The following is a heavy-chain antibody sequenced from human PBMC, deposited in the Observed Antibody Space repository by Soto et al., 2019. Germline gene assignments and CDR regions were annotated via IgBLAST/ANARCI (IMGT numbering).Heavy chain of an antibody. CDR2: IYPSDSDT. Sequence: PGESLKISCSGSGYSFANYWIGWVRQMPGKGLEWMGIIYPSDSDTRYSPSFQGQVTISADKSISTAYLQWTSLKASDTAMYFCARGDTSDYSTATPADYCGQGTLVTVSS. CDR3: ARGDTSDYSTATPADY. D-gene: IGHD3-22*01. J-gene: IGHJ4*02. CDR1: GYSFANYW. V-gene: IGHV5-51*01.